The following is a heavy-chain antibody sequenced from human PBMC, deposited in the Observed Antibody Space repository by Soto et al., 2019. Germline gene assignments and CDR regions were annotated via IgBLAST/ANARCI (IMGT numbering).Heavy chain of an antibody. CDR2: IYPGDSDT. Sequence: GESLKISCKGSGYIFSIYWIGWVRQMPGKGLEWMGIIYPGDSDTRYSPSFQGQVAISADKSISTAYLHWSSLKASDTAMYYCARRYCISINCYLDYWGQGTLVTVSS. CDR3: ARRYCISINCYLDY. J-gene: IGHJ4*02. V-gene: IGHV5-51*01. D-gene: IGHD2-2*01. CDR1: GYIFSIYW.